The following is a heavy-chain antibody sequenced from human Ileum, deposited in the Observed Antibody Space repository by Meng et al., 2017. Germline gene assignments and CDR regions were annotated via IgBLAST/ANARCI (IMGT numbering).Heavy chain of an antibody. J-gene: IGHJ4*02. V-gene: IGHV3-72*01. D-gene: IGHD1/OR15-1a*01. CDR1: GFTFSDHY. CDR3: ARWNSGKADY. CDR2: AKNRAQNFTR. Sequence: GGSLRLSCATYGFTFSDHYMDWVRQAPGKGLEWVGRAKNRAQNFTREYAASVEGRFTISRDESKSSLYLQMNSLKIDDTAVYYCARWNSGKADYWGQGTLVTVSS.